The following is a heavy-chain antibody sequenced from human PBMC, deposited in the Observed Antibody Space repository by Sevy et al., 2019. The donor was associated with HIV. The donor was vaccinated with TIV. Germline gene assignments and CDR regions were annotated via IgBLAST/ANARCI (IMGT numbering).Heavy chain of an antibody. D-gene: IGHD4-17*01. J-gene: IGHJ4*02. CDR2: ISGSGGGT. V-gene: IGHV3-23*01. Sequence: GGSLRLSCAASGFTFSSYAMSWVRQAPGKGLEWVSAISGSGGGTYYADSVKGRFTIPRDNSKNTLYLQMNSLRAEDTAVYYCAKDQARLYGEYRNIWYYFDYWGQGTLVTVSS. CDR3: AKDQARLYGEYRNIWYYFDY. CDR1: GFTFSSYA.